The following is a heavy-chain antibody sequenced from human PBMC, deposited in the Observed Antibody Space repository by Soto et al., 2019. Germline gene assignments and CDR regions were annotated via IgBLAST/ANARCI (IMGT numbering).Heavy chain of an antibody. Sequence: SETLSLTCTVSGGSISSSSYYWGWIRQPPGKGLEWIGSIYYSGSTYYNPSLKSRVTISVDTSKNQFSLKLSSVTAADTAVYYCARRSRRGHWFDPWGQGTLVTVSS. CDR1: GGSISSSSYY. CDR3: ARRSRRGHWFDP. J-gene: IGHJ5*02. CDR2: IYYSGST. V-gene: IGHV4-39*01. D-gene: IGHD3-10*01.